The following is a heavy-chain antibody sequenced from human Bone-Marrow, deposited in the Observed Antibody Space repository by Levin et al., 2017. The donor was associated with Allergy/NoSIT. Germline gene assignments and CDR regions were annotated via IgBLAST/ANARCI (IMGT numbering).Heavy chain of an antibody. CDR1: GYTFTGYY. V-gene: IGHV1-2*02. J-gene: IGHJ3*02. CDR3: AREFVTVAGFADAFDI. CDR2: INPNSGGT. Sequence: ASVKVSCKASGYTFTGYYMPWVRQAPGQGLEGMGWINPNSGGTNYAQKFQGRVTMTRDTSISTAYMELSRLRSDDTAVYYCAREFVTVAGFADAFDIWGQGTMVTVSS. D-gene: IGHD4-23*01.